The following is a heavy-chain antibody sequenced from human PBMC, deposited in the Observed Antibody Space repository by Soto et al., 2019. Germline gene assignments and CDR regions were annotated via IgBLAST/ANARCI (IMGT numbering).Heavy chain of an antibody. CDR1: GFTFSSNA. J-gene: IGHJ3*02. CDR2: ISGGGGST. Sequence: GGSLRLSCAASGFTFSSNAMSWVRQAPGKGREWVSAISGGGGSTYYADSVKGRFTISRDNSKNTLYLQMNSLRAEDTAVYYCAKDRFVWFGESRDAFDIWGQGTMVTVSS. V-gene: IGHV3-23*01. D-gene: IGHD3-10*01. CDR3: AKDRFVWFGESRDAFDI.